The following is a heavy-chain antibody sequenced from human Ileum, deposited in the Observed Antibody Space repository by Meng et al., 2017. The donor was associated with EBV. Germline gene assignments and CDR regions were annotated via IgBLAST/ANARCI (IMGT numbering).Heavy chain of an antibody. J-gene: IGHJ4*02. CDR1: VHRFTAFD. V-gene: IGHV1-18*01. CDR3: ARTYYGSYGFDY. CDR2: ITTYNGDT. Sequence: LVRADTDLSSPGAPMTHSVNVSVHRFTAFDISGMRQAPGQGREWMGWITTYNGDTKYAQKYQGRVTMTRETSTNTAYMELTSLRSDDTAVYYCARTYYGSYGFDYWGQGTLVTVSS. D-gene: IGHD3-10*01.